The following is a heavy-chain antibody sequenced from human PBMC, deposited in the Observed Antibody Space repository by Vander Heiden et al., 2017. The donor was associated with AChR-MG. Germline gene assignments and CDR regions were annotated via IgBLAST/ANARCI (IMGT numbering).Heavy chain of an antibody. CDR1: GGSISSYY. Sequence: QVQLQESGPGLVKPSETLSLTCTVSGGSISSYYWSWIRQPPGKGLEWIGYIYYSGSTNYNPSLKSRVTISVDTSKNQFSLKLSSVTAADTAVYYCARGFLYGDYSIWGQGTLVTVSS. V-gene: IGHV4-59*01. J-gene: IGHJ4*02. D-gene: IGHD4-17*01. CDR3: ARGFLYGDYSI. CDR2: IYYSGST.